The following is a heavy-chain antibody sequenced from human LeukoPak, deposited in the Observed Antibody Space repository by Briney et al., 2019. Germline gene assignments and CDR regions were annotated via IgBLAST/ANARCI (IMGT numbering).Heavy chain of an antibody. J-gene: IGHJ4*02. CDR1: GFSLSSYA. V-gene: IGHV3-23*01. CDR2: ISSSDDGT. D-gene: IGHD2-2*01. Sequence: GGSLRLSCAASGFSLSSYAMSWVRQAPGKGLEWVSAISSSDDGTYYADSVKGRFTISRDNSKNTLYLQMNSLRAEDTAVYYCAHGSMYQLDYWGQGTLVTVSS. CDR3: AHGSMYQLDY.